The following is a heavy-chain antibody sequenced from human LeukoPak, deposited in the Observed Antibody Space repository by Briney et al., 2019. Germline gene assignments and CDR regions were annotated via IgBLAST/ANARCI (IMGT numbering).Heavy chain of an antibody. V-gene: IGHV3-15*01. D-gene: IGHD1-7*01. CDR2: IKSKTDGGTT. CDR3: TTSGPRAGTLKRVHTN. J-gene: IGHJ4*02. CDR1: GFTFSNAW. Sequence: GGSLRLSCAASGFTFSNAWMSWVRQAPGKGLEWVGRIKSKTDGGTTDYAAPVKGRFTISRDDSKNTLYLQMNSLKTEDTAVYYCTTSGPRAGTLKRVHTNWGQGTLVTVSS.